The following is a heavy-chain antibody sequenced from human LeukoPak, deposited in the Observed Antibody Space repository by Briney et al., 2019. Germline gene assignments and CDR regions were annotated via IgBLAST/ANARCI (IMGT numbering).Heavy chain of an antibody. V-gene: IGHV3-7*03. CDR3: AKDLRGRGDY. J-gene: IGHJ4*02. CDR1: GFTFSNYW. CDR2: INRDGSER. Sequence: GGSLRLSCAASGFTFSNYWMTWVRQAPGKGLEWVANINRDGSERYYVDSVKGRFTISRDDAKSSLYLQMNSLRAEDTAVYYCAKDLRGRGDYWGQGTLVTVST.